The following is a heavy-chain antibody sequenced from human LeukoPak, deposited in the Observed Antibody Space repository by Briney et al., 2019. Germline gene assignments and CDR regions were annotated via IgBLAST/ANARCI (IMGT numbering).Heavy chain of an antibody. CDR1: GFTVNSNY. V-gene: IGHV3-53*01. CDR3: ARGGDMAGNTRSPIDI. J-gene: IGHJ3*02. CDR2: ISRAGPP. D-gene: IGHD2-15*01. Sequence: GGSLRLSCAVSGFTVNSNYMSWVRQPPGQGLECLSVISRAGPPYYAASGKGRLTIYRDTSKRTLYLQMNGLRAEDTAVYYCARGGDMAGNTRSPIDIGGQGTLVTVSS.